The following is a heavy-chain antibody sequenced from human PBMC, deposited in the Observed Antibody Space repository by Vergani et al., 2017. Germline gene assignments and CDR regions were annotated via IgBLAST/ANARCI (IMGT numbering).Heavy chain of an antibody. CDR2: IIPILGIA. V-gene: IGHV1-69*02. J-gene: IGHJ4*02. D-gene: IGHD3-10*01. CDR1: GGTFSSYT. CDR3: VDGFMVRGVNGKTKXFDY. Sequence: QVQLVQSGAEVKKPGSSVKVSCKASGGTFSSYTISWVRQAPGQGLEWMGRIIPILGIANYAQKFQGRVTITADKSTSTAYMELSSLRSEDTAVYYCVDGFMVRGVNGKTKXFDYWGQGTLVTVSS.